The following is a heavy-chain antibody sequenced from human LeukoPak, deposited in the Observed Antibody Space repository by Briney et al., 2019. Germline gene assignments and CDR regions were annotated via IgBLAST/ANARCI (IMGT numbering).Heavy chain of an antibody. J-gene: IGHJ4*02. D-gene: IGHD6-6*01. Sequence: SETLSLTCTVSGGSISSSTNYWGWIRQPPGKGLEWIGIIYYSGSTNYNPSLKSRVTISVDTSKNQFSLKLSSVTAADTAVYYCARGDSSSSPYYFDYWGQGTLVTVSS. V-gene: IGHV4-39*07. CDR3: ARGDSSSSPYYFDY. CDR1: GGSISSSTNY. CDR2: IYYSGST.